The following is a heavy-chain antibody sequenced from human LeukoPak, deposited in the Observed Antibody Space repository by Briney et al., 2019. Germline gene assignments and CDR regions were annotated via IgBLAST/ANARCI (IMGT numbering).Heavy chain of an antibody. D-gene: IGHD3-3*01. CDR2: ISHDGSNK. V-gene: IGHV3-30-3*01. CDR1: GFTFSSYA. CDR3: ARGGNTIFGVVINNWFDP. Sequence: GGSLRLSCAASGFTFSSYAMHWVRQVPGKGLEWVAVISHDGSNKYYADSVKGRFTISRDNSKNTLYLQMNSLRAEDTAVYYCARGGNTIFGVVINNWFDPWGQGTLVTVSS. J-gene: IGHJ5*02.